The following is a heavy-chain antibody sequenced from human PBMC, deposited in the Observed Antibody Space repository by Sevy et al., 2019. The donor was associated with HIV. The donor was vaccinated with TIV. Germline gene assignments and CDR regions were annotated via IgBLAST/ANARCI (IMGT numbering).Heavy chain of an antibody. D-gene: IGHD3-22*01. V-gene: IGHV3-23*01. J-gene: IGHJ4*02. CDR2: LSGTGGSGDKT. CDR3: ARKYDSSGYFDY. CDR1: GFTFRNYA. Sequence: GGSLRLSCAASGFTFRNYAMNWVRLAPGKGLEWVSVLSGTGGSGDKTNYAGSVKGRFTISRDDCKNSLYLQLNTLRAEDTAIYYCARKYDSSGYFDYWGQGTLVTVSS.